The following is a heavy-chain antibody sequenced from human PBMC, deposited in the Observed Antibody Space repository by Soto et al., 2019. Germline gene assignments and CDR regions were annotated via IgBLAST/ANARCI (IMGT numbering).Heavy chain of an antibody. CDR1: GYTFTSYG. V-gene: IGHV1-18*01. Sequence: QVQLVQSGAEVKKPGASVKVSCKASGYTFTSYGISWVRQAPGQGLEWMGWISAYNGNTNYAQKLQGRVTMTTDTSTSTAYMELRSLRSDDTAVYYCAVGMPTVTYYYYYGMDVWGQVTTVTVSS. CDR3: AVGMPTVTYYYYYGMDV. J-gene: IGHJ6*02. CDR2: ISAYNGNT. D-gene: IGHD4-4*01.